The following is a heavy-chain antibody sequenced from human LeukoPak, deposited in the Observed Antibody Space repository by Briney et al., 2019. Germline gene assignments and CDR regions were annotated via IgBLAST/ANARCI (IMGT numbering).Heavy chain of an antibody. CDR2: INHSGST. V-gene: IGHV4-34*01. D-gene: IGHD2-2*01. CDR1: GGSFSGYY. Sequence: PSETLSLTCAVYGGSFSGYYWSWIRQPPGKGLEWIGEINHSGSTNYNPSLKSRVTISVDTSKNQFSLKLSSVTAEDTAVYYCAREDIVVVPAAIRGFDWFDPWGQGTLVTVSS. J-gene: IGHJ5*02. CDR3: AREDIVVVPAAIRGFDWFDP.